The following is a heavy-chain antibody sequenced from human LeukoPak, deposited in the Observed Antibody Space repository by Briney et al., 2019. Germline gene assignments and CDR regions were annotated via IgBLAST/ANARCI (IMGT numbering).Heavy chain of an antibody. CDR3: ARVHHDFWSGSYGMDV. CDR1: GGSISSGDYY. V-gene: IGHV4-30-4*01. J-gene: IGHJ6*02. CDR2: IYYSGST. Sequence: SETLSLTCTVSGGSISSGDYYWSWIRQPPGKGLEWIGYIYYSGSTYYNPSLKSRVTISVDTSKNQFSLKLSSVTAADTAVYYCARVHHDFWSGSYGMDVWGQGTTVTVSS. D-gene: IGHD3-3*01.